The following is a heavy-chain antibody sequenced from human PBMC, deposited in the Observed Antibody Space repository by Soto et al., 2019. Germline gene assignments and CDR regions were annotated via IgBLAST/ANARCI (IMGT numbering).Heavy chain of an antibody. D-gene: IGHD3-3*01. CDR1: GYTFTSYG. V-gene: IGHV1-18*04. Sequence: ASVKVSCKASGYTFTSYGISWVRQAPGQGLEWMGRISAYNGNTNYAQKLQGRVTMTTDTSTSTAYMELRSLRSDDTAVYYCARDLMVRVSLWSGSFDYWGQGTLVTVSS. J-gene: IGHJ4*02. CDR3: ARDLMVRVSLWSGSFDY. CDR2: ISAYNGNT.